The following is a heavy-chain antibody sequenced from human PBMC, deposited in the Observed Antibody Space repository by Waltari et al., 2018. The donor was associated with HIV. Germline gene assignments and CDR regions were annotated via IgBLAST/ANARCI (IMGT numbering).Heavy chain of an antibody. Sequence: QLQLQESGPGLVKPSETLSLTCTVSGGSISSSSYYWGCIRQPPGKGLEWIGSIYYSGSTYYNPSLKSRVTISVDTSKNQFSLKLSSVTAADTAVYYCARRYCSSTSCPWAYAFDIWGQGTMVTVSS. J-gene: IGHJ3*02. D-gene: IGHD2-2*01. CDR2: IYYSGST. V-gene: IGHV4-39*07. CDR3: ARRYCSSTSCPWAYAFDI. CDR1: GGSISSSSYY.